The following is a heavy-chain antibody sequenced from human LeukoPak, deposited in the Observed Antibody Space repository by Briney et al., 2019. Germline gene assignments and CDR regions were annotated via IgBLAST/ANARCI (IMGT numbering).Heavy chain of an antibody. Sequence: GGSLTLSCAASGFTFSGSAMHWVRQASGKGLEWVGRIRSKANSYATAYAASVKGRFTISRDDSKNTAYLQMNSLKTEDTAVYYCTRHSSSVDYFDYWGQGTLVTVSS. J-gene: IGHJ4*02. CDR3: TRHSSSVDYFDY. V-gene: IGHV3-73*01. D-gene: IGHD6-13*01. CDR1: GFTFSGSA. CDR2: IRSKANSYAT.